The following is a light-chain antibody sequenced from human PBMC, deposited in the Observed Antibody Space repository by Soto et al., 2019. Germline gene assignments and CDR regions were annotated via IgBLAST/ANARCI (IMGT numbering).Light chain of an antibody. CDR1: NSNIGSNP. Sequence: QSVLTQPPSASGTPGQRVTISCSGSNSNIGSNPVHWYQQFPGTAPKVLIYSNYQRPSGVPDRFSGSQSGTSASLAISGLQSEDEADYYCAAWDDRLSDLLFGGGTKLTVL. CDR2: SNY. CDR3: AAWDDRLSDLL. J-gene: IGLJ2*01. V-gene: IGLV1-44*01.